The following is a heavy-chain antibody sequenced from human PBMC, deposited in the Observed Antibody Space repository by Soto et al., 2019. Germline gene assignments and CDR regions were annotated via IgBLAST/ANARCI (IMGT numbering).Heavy chain of an antibody. J-gene: IGHJ5*02. Sequence: SVKVSCKASGGTFSSYAISWVRQAPGQGLEWMGGIIPIFGTANYAQKFQGRVTVTADKSTSTAYMELSSLRSEDTAVYYCASRASGSSWENWFDPWGQGTLVTVSS. V-gene: IGHV1-69*06. CDR1: GGTFSSYA. CDR3: ASRASGSSWENWFDP. D-gene: IGHD6-13*01. CDR2: IIPIFGTA.